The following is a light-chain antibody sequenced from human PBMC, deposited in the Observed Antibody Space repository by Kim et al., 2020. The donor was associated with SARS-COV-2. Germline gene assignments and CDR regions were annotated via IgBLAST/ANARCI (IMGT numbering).Light chain of an antibody. CDR3: QQSYSTPYT. J-gene: IGKJ2*01. V-gene: IGKV1-39*01. CDR1: QSITSY. CDR2: AAS. Sequence: SAYVGDRVTITGRATQSITSYLNWYQQKPGKAPKLLIYAASSLQSGVPSRFSGSESGTDFTLTISTLQPEDFATYYCQQSYSTPYTFGQGTKLEI.